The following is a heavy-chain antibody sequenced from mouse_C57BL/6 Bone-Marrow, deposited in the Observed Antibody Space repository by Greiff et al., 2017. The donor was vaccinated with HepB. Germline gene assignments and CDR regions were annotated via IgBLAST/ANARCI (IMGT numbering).Heavy chain of an antibody. CDR1: GFSFTSYA. Sequence: QVQLKESGPGLVAPSQSLSITCTVSGFSFTSYAISWVRQPPGKGLEWLGVIWTGGGTNYNSALKSRLSISKDNSKIQVFLKMNSLQTDDTARYYCARNWPYYYGSFFMDYWGQGTSVTVSS. V-gene: IGHV2-9-1*01. D-gene: IGHD1-1*01. CDR3: ARNWPYYYGSFFMDY. J-gene: IGHJ4*01. CDR2: IWTGGGT.